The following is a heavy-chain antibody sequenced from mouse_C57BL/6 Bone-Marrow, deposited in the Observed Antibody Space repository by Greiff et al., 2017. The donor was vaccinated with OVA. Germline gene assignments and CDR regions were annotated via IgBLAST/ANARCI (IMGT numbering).Heavy chain of an antibody. CDR1: GFTFSSYG. V-gene: IGHV5-6*01. Sequence: EVQLVESGGDLVKPGGSLKLSCAASGFTFSSYGMSWVRQTPDKRLEWVATISSGGSYTYYPASVKGRFTISSDNAKNTLYLQMSSLKSEDTAMYYCARPYYGSSYDAMDYWGQGTSVTVSS. CDR3: ARPYYGSSYDAMDY. D-gene: IGHD1-1*01. J-gene: IGHJ4*01. CDR2: ISSGGSYT.